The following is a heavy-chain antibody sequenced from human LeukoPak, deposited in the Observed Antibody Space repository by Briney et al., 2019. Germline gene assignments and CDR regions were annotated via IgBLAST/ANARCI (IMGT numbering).Heavy chain of an antibody. Sequence: GASVKVSCKASGYTFTGYYMHWVRQAPGQGLEWMGWINPNSGGTNYAQKFQGRVTMTRDTSISTAYMELSRLRSDDTAVYYCASSIAVAGTGFDYWGQGTLVTVFS. D-gene: IGHD6-19*01. J-gene: IGHJ4*02. V-gene: IGHV1-2*02. CDR2: INPNSGGT. CDR1: GYTFTGYY. CDR3: ASSIAVAGTGFDY.